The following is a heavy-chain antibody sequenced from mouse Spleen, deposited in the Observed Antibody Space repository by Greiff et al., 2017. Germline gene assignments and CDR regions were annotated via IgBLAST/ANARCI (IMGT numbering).Heavy chain of an antibody. V-gene: IGHV2-2*02. CDR1: GFSLTSYG. J-gene: IGHJ4*01. Sequence: VHLVESGPGLVQPSQSLSITCTVSGFSLTSYGVHWVRQSPGKGLEWLGVIWSGGSTDYNAAFISRLSISKDNSKSQVFFKMNSLQANYTAIYYCARKGGYLYAMDYWGQGTSVTGSS. CDR2: IWSGGST. D-gene: IGHD5-1*01. CDR3: ARKGGYLYAMDY.